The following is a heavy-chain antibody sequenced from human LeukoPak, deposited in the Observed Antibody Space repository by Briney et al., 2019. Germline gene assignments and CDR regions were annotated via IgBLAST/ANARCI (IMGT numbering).Heavy chain of an antibody. Sequence: QPGGSLRLSCAASGFTFSSYSMNWVRQAPGKGLEWVSYISSSSSTIYYADSVKGRFTISRDNAKNSLYLQMNTLRAEDTAMYYCAKDAQLRSRWFDPWGQGTLVTVSS. D-gene: IGHD2/OR15-2a*01. CDR2: ISSSSSTI. CDR3: AKDAQLRSRWFDP. V-gene: IGHV3-48*01. CDR1: GFTFSSYS. J-gene: IGHJ5*02.